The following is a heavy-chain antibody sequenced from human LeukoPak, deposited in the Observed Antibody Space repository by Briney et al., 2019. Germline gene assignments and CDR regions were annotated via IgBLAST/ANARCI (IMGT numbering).Heavy chain of an antibody. CDR1: GGTFSSYA. CDR2: IIPILGIA. J-gene: IGHJ5*02. D-gene: IGHD3-10*01. V-gene: IGHV1-69*04. Sequence: ASVKVSCKASGGTFSSYAISWVRQAPGQGLEWMRRIIPILGIANYAQKFQGRVTITADKSTSTAYMELSSLRSEDTAVYYCARVPYYGSGSPLPWGQGTLVTVSS. CDR3: ARVPYYGSGSPLP.